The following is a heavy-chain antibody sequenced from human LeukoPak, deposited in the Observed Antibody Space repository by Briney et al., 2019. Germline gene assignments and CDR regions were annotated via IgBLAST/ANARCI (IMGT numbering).Heavy chain of an antibody. CDR3: ARAPPYYDIHRDAFDI. Sequence: GGSLRLSCPVSGFTFSSYAMSWVRQAPGRGLEWVSVISTSGESAYYADSVKGRFTISRDNSKNTLYLQMNSLRAEDTAVYYCARAPPYYDIHRDAFDIWGQGTMVTVSS. CDR2: ISTSGESA. J-gene: IGHJ3*02. CDR1: GFTFSSYA. D-gene: IGHD3-9*01. V-gene: IGHV3-23*01.